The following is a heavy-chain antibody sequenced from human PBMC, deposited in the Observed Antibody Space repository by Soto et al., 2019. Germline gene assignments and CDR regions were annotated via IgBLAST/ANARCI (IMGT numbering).Heavy chain of an antibody. CDR1: GYTFTGYY. CDR2: INPNSGGT. V-gene: IGHV1-2*02. J-gene: IGHJ4*02. Sequence: VASVKVSCKASGYTFTGYYMHWVRQAPGQGLEWMGWINPNSGGTNYAQKFQGRVTMTRDTSISTAYMELSRLRSDDTAVYYCARDLRGSSGSYYNEFGPFDYWGQGTLVTVSS. D-gene: IGHD3-10*01. CDR3: ARDLRGSSGSYYNEFGPFDY.